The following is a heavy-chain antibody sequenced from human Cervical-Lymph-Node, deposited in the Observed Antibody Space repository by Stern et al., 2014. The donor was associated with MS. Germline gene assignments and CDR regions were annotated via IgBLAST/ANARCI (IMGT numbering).Heavy chain of an antibody. J-gene: IGHJ4*02. CDR3: ARGSYGSGSYYHFDY. V-gene: IGHV3-33*01. Sequence: VQLLESGGGVVQPGRSLRLSCAASGFTFSSYGMHWVRQAPGKGLEWVAVIWYDGSNKYYADSVKGRFTISRDNSKNTLYLQMNSLRAEDTAVYYCARGSYGSGSYYHFDYWGQGTLVTVSS. CDR1: GFTFSSYG. D-gene: IGHD3-10*01. CDR2: IWYDGSNK.